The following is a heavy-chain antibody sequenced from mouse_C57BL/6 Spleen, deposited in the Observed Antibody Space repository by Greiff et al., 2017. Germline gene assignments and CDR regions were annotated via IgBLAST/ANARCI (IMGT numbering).Heavy chain of an antibody. Sequence: QVQLQQSGPELVKPGASVKISCKASGYSFTSYYIHWVKQRPGQGLEWIGWIYPGSGNTKYNEKFKGKATLTADTSSSTAYMQLSSLTSEDSAVYYCALITTVYYFDYWGKGTTLTVSS. D-gene: IGHD1-1*01. CDR3: ALITTVYYFDY. V-gene: IGHV1-66*01. CDR1: GYSFTSYY. CDR2: IYPGSGNT. J-gene: IGHJ2*01.